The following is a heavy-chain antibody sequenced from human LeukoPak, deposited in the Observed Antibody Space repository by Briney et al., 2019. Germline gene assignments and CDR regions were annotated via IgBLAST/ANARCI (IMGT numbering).Heavy chain of an antibody. Sequence: GGSLRLSCAASGFTFSSYAMHWVRQAPGKGLEWVAVISYDGSNKYYADSVKGRFTISRDNSKNTLYLQMNSLRAEDTAVYYCVKDALRLREMTEVDYWGQGTLVTVSS. CDR3: VKDALRLREMTEVDY. CDR2: ISYDGSNK. D-gene: IGHD5-12*01. J-gene: IGHJ4*02. CDR1: GFTFSSYA. V-gene: IGHV3-30-3*01.